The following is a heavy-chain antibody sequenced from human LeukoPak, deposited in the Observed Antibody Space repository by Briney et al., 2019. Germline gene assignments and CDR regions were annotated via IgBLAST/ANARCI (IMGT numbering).Heavy chain of an antibody. J-gene: IGHJ4*02. CDR2: ISWNSGSI. CDR3: AKDSSSWLEYYFDY. D-gene: IGHD6-13*01. CDR1: GFTFDDYA. Sequence: GGSLRLSCAASGFTFDDYAMHWVRQAPGKGLEWVSGISWNSGSIGYADSVKGRFTISRDNAKNSLYLQMNSLRAEDMALYYCAKDSSSWLEYYFDYWGQGSLVTVSS. V-gene: IGHV3-9*03.